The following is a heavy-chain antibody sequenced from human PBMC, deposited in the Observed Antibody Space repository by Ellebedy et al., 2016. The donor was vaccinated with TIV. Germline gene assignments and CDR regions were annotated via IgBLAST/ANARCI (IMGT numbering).Heavy chain of an antibody. V-gene: IGHV3-74*01. CDR3: ARGPLIDFYYDNSGYFPFDY. J-gene: IGHJ4*02. CDR1: GFTFSSYW. CDR2: INSDGSST. D-gene: IGHD3-22*01. Sequence: GESLKISXAASGFTFSSYWMHWVRQVPGKGLVWVSHINSDGSSTNYADSVRGRFIISRDNAKNTLYLQMNSLRAEDTAFYHCARGPLIDFYYDNSGYFPFDYWGQGTLVTVSS.